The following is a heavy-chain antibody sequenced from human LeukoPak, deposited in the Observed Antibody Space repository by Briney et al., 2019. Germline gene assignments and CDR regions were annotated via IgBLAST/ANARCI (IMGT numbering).Heavy chain of an antibody. CDR2: IYYSGST. Sequence: SETLSLTCTVSGGSISSSSYYWGWIRQPPGKGLEWIGYIYYSGSTNYNPSLKSRVTISVDTSKNQFSLKLSSVTAADTAVYYCVRGTRTVTHDYWGQGTLVTVSS. CDR1: GGSISSSSYY. D-gene: IGHD4-11*01. J-gene: IGHJ4*02. V-gene: IGHV4-61*05. CDR3: VRGTRTVTHDY.